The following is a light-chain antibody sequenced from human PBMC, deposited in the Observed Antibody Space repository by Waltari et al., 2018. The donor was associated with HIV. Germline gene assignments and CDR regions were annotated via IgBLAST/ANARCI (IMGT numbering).Light chain of an antibody. Sequence: SYVLTQPASVSVAPGQTANVTCGGDNVASKSVHWYQQRAGKAPILVLYDDTDRPSGIPERFSGSNFGNTATLTISRVEAGDEGDYYRHVWESSSDEYVFGTGTKVTV. CDR3: HVWESSSDEYV. J-gene: IGLJ1*01. CDR2: DDT. CDR1: NVASKS. V-gene: IGLV3-21*02.